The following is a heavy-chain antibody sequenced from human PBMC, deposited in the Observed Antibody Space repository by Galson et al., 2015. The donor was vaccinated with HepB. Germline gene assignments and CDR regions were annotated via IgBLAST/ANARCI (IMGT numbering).Heavy chain of an antibody. CDR2: INTYNGNT. D-gene: IGHD3-22*01. CDR1: GYSFTHYG. Sequence: SVKVSCKASGYSFTHYGINWVRQAPGQGLEWMGWINTYNGNTNYAQRVQDRLTLTTDTSARTVYMELRSLRSDDTAVYYRVRDLTIVGHYAGYWGQGTLVTVSS. J-gene: IGHJ4*02. CDR3: VRDLTIVGHYAGY. V-gene: IGHV1-18*01.